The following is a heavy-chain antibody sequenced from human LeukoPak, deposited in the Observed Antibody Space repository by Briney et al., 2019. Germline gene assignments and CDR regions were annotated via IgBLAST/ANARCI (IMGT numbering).Heavy chain of an antibody. CDR1: GFTFSTYG. CDR3: AKELAVAGSFDF. D-gene: IGHD6-19*01. CDR2: ISYDGRNT. V-gene: IGHV3-30*18. Sequence: GGSLRLCCAASGFTFSTYGIHWVRQAAGKGLEWVAVISYDGRNTYYADSVKGRFTISRDNSRNTLYLQMNSLTVEDTAVYYCAKELAVAGSFDFWGQGTLVTVSS. J-gene: IGHJ4*02.